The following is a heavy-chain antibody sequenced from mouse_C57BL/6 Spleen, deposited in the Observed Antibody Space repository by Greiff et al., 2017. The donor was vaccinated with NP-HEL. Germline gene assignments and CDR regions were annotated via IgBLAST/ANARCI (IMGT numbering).Heavy chain of an antibody. CDR2: IYPGDGDT. J-gene: IGHJ4*01. CDR3: ARGGNYVGAMDY. CDR1: GYAFSSYW. Sequence: VQLQQSGAELVKPGASVKISCKASGYAFSSYWMNWVKQRPGKGLEWIGQIYPGDGDTNYNGKFKGKATLTADKSSSTAYMQLSSLTSEDSAVYFCARGGNYVGAMDYWGQGTSVTVSS. D-gene: IGHD2-1*01. V-gene: IGHV1-80*01.